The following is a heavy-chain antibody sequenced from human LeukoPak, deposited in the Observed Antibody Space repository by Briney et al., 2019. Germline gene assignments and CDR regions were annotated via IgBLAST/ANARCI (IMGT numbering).Heavy chain of an antibody. CDR1: GGSISTYY. Sequence: PSETLSLTCTVSGGSISTYYWSWIRQPPGKGLEWIGYIYYSGSTSYNPSLKSRVTISVDTSKNQFSLKLSSVTAADTAVYYCAREEALGSGSFDYWGQGTLVTVSS. V-gene: IGHV4-59*13. D-gene: IGHD1-26*01. CDR3: AREEALGSGSFDY. J-gene: IGHJ4*02. CDR2: IYYSGST.